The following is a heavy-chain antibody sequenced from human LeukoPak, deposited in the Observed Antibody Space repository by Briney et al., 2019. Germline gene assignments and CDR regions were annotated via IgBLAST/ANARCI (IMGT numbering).Heavy chain of an antibody. Sequence: GGSLRLSCAASGFTLSSYGMHWVRQAPGKGLEWVANIKQDGSEKYYVDSVKGRFTISRDNAKNSLYLQMNSLRAEDTAVYYCARGFLWFGGVIEDDYYFDYWGQGTLVTVSS. CDR3: ARGFLWFGGVIEDDYYFDY. V-gene: IGHV3-7*01. CDR1: GFTLSSYG. J-gene: IGHJ4*02. D-gene: IGHD3-16*02. CDR2: IKQDGSEK.